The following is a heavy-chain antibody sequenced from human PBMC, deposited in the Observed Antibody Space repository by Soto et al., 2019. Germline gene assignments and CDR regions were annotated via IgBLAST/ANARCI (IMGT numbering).Heavy chain of an antibody. J-gene: IGHJ3*02. CDR2: IWYDGSNK. D-gene: IGHD3-16*01. CDR1: GFTFSSYG. V-gene: IGHV3-33*06. Sequence: QVQLVESGGGVVQPGRSLRLSCAASGFTFSSYGMHWVRQAPGKGLEWVAVIWYDGSNKYYADSVKGRFTISRDNSKNTLYLQMNSLRAEDTAVYYCAKDRGLYVFDIWGQGTMVTVSS. CDR3: AKDRGLYVFDI.